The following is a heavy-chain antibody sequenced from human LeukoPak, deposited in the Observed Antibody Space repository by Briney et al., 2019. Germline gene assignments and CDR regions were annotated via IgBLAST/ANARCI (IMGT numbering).Heavy chain of an antibody. D-gene: IGHD3-10*01. CDR3: ARGLTYYYGSGSSSFDY. V-gene: IGHV1-69*13. J-gene: IGHJ4*02. CDR1: GGTFSSYA. Sequence: ASVKVSCKASGGTFSSYAISWVRQAAGQGLEWMGGIIPIFGTANYAQKFQGRVTITADESTSTAYMELSSLRSEDTAVYYCARGLTYYYGSGSSSFDYWGQGTLVTVSS. CDR2: IIPIFGTA.